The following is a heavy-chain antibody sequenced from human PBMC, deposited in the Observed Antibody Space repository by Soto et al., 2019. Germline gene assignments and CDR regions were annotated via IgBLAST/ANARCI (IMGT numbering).Heavy chain of an antibody. CDR1: GGSFSGYY. CDR2: IYYSGST. CDR3: ARGGSDDSSGYYLVPFDY. V-gene: IGHV4-31*11. Sequence: PSETLSLTCAVYGGSFSGYYWSWIRQHPGKGLEWIGYIYYSGSTYYNPSLKSRVTISVDTSKNQFSLKLSSVTAADTAVYYCARGGSDDSSGYYLVPFDYWGQGTLVTVSS. D-gene: IGHD3-22*01. J-gene: IGHJ4*02.